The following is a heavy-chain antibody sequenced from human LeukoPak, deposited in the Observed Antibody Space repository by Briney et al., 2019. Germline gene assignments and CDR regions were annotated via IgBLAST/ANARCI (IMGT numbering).Heavy chain of an antibody. CDR3: AKGGSYRSQPYFDY. CDR2: ISVSGTTI. D-gene: IGHD3-16*02. V-gene: IGHV3-48*03. J-gene: IGHJ4*02. Sequence: GGSLRLSCAASGFTFSDYEMNWVRQAPGKGLEWLSHISVSGTTIHYADSVKGRFTISRDNSKNTVYLQMNSLRAEDTAVYYCAKGGSYRSQPYFDYWGQGTPVTVSS. CDR1: GFTFSDYE.